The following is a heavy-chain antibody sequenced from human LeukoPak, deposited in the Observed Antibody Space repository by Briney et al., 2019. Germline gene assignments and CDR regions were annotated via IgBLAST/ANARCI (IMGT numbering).Heavy chain of an antibody. J-gene: IGHJ4*02. CDR1: GGSFSGYY. CDR3: ARGVVAGTY. V-gene: IGHV4-34*01. CDR2: INHSGST. D-gene: IGHD6-19*01. Sequence: SETLSLTCAVYGGSFSGYYWSWIRQPPGEGLEWIGEINHSGSTNYNPSLKSRVTTSVDTSKNQFSLKLSSVTAADTAVYYCARGVVAGTYWGQGTLVTVSS.